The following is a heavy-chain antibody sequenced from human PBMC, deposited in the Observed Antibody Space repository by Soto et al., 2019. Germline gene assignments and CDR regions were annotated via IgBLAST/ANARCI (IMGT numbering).Heavy chain of an antibody. J-gene: IGHJ4*02. CDR1: GFTFSSYW. V-gene: IGHV3-74*01. Sequence: GGSLRLSCAASGFTFSSYWMHWVRQAPGKGLVWVSRINSDGSSTSYADSVKGRFTISRDNAKNTLYLQMNSLRAEDTAVYYCARDRGYYGSGSYSALDYWGQGTLVTVSS. CDR2: INSDGSST. CDR3: ARDRGYYGSGSYSALDY. D-gene: IGHD3-10*01.